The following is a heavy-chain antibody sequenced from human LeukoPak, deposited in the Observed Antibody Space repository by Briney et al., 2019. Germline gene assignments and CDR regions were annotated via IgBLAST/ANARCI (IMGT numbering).Heavy chain of an antibody. V-gene: IGHV3-21*01. CDR3: ARVPYSSGLNWFDP. Sequence: GGSLRLSCAASGFTFSSYSMNWVRQAPGKGLGWVSSISSSSSYIYYADSVKGRFTISRDNAKNSLYLQMNSLRAEDTAVYYCARVPYSSGLNWFDPWGQGTLVTVSS. D-gene: IGHD6-19*01. J-gene: IGHJ5*02. CDR1: GFTFSSYS. CDR2: ISSSSSYI.